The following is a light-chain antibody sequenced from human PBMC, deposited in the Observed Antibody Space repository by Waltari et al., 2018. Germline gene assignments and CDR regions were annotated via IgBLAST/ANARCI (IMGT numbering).Light chain of an antibody. V-gene: IGKV1-39*01. J-gene: IGKJ1*01. CDR1: QTIGSS. CDR3: QQSYTTPT. CDR2: GAS. Sequence: DIQMTQSPSSLSASVGDSVTITCRASQTIGSSLNWYQHQPGKAPKVLIYGASSLQSGVPLRFSGSGSGTDFTLTISSLQPEDFATYYCQQSYTTPTFGQGTKVEIK.